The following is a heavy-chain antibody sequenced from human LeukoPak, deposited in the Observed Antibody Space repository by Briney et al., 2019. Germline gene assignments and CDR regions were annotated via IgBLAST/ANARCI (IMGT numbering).Heavy chain of an antibody. CDR3: ARVSCGGNCYSLIGAFDI. CDR2: ILPIFGTT. Sequence: ASVKVSCKASGGTFSNYAISWVRQAPGQGLEWMGGILPIFGTTNYAQKFQGRVTITADESTSTAYTELSSLRSEDTAVYYCARVSCGGNCYSLIGAFDIWGQGTMVTVSS. V-gene: IGHV1-69*13. CDR1: GGTFSNYA. J-gene: IGHJ3*02. D-gene: IGHD2-15*01.